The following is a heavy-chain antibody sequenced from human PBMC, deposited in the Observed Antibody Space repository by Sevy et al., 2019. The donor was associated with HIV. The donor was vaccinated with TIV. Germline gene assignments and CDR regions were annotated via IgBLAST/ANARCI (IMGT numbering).Heavy chain of an antibody. CDR2: INSDGSST. J-gene: IGHJ6*02. Sequence: GGSLRLSCAASGFTFSSYWMHWVRQAPGKGLVWVSRINSDGSSTSYADSVKGRFTISRDNAKKTLYLQMISLRAEETAVYYCASEYCSGGSCYSAGYYYYYGMDVWGQGTTVTVSS. CDR1: GFTFSSYW. V-gene: IGHV3-74*01. D-gene: IGHD2-15*01. CDR3: ASEYCSGGSCYSAGYYYYYGMDV.